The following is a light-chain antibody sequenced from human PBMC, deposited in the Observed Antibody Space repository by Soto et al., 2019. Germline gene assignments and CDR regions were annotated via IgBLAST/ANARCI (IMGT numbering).Light chain of an antibody. J-gene: IGLJ2*01. V-gene: IGLV2-11*01. CDR1: SSDVGGYNY. CDR2: DVS. CDR3: CSYAGSYTFV. Sequence: QAVVTQPRSVSGSPGQSVTISCTGTSSDVGGYNYVSWYQQHPGKAPKLIIYDVSKRPSGVPDHFSGSKSGNTASLTISGLQTEDEADYYCCSYAGSYTFVFGGGTKLTVL.